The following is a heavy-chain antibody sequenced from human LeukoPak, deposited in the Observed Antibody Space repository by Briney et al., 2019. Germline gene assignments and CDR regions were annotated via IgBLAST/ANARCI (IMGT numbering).Heavy chain of an antibody. J-gene: IGHJ3*02. D-gene: IGHD2-15*01. V-gene: IGHV4-61*01. CDR1: DYSISSGYY. CDR3: ASDRIEVDAFDI. CDR2: IYYSGST. Sequence: PSETLSLTCTVSDYSISSGYYWGWIRQPPGKGLEWIGYIYYSGSTNYNPSLKSRVTISVDTSKNQFSLKLSSVTAADTAVYYCASDRIEVDAFDIWGQGTMVTVSS.